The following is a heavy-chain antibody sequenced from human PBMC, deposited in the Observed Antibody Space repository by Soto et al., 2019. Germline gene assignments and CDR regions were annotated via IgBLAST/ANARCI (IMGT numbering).Heavy chain of an antibody. V-gene: IGHV4-59*08. D-gene: IGHD2-15*01. J-gene: IGHJ6*03. Sequence: SETLSLTCTVSGGSISSYYWSWIRQPPGKGLEWIGYIYYSGSTNYNPSLKSRVTISVDTSKNQFSLKLSSVTAADTAVYYCARHKWWDDLYYMDVWGKGTTVTVSS. CDR2: IYYSGST. CDR1: GGSISSYY. CDR3: ARHKWWDDLYYMDV.